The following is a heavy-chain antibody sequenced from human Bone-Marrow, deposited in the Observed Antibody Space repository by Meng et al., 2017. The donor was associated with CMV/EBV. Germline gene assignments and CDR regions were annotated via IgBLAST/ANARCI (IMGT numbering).Heavy chain of an antibody. J-gene: IGHJ6*02. Sequence: SETLSLTCAVYGGSFSGYYWSWIRQPPGKGLEWIGEINHSGSTNYNPSLKSRVTISVDTSKNQFSLKLRSVTAADTAVYYCASNRIVVVPAAMDYYYYYGMDVWGQGTTVTVSS. CDR3: ASNRIVVVPAAMDYYYYYGMDV. D-gene: IGHD2-2*01. CDR2: INHSGST. V-gene: IGHV4-34*01. CDR1: GGSFSGYY.